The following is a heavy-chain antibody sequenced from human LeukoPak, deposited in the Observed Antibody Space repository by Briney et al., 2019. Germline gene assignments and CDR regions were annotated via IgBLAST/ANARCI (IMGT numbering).Heavy chain of an antibody. CDR2: ISSSSSTI. V-gene: IGHV3-48*01. D-gene: IGHD1-26*01. Sequence: GGSLRLSCAASGFSFSSYSMNWVRQAPGKGLEWVSYISSSSSTIYYADSVKGRFTISRDNAKNSVYLQMNSLRAEDTAVYYCARYITGSHYRGVYWGQGTLVTVSS. CDR3: ARYITGSHYRGVY. CDR1: GFSFSSYS. J-gene: IGHJ4*02.